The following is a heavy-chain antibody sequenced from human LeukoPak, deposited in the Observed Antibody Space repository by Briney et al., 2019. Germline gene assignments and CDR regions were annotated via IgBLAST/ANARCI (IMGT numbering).Heavy chain of an antibody. CDR3: ARGSSGSYFSFDP. D-gene: IGHD3-10*01. Sequence: PSETLSLTCTVSGVSISSGGYYWSWIRQHPGKGLEWIGYIYYSGSTYYNPSLKSRVTISVDTSKNQFSLKLSSVTAADTAVYYCARGSSGSYFSFDPWGQGTLVTASS. CDR1: GVSISSGGYY. CDR2: IYYSGST. V-gene: IGHV4-31*03. J-gene: IGHJ5*02.